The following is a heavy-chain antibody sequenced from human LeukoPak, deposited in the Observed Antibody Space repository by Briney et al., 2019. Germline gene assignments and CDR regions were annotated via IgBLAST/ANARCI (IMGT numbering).Heavy chain of an antibody. J-gene: IGHJ4*02. CDR3: ARMGPRAARGYLDY. CDR1: GFTFSSYW. V-gene: IGHV3-7*01. Sequence: GGSLRLSCAASGFTFSSYWMSWVRQAPGKGLEWVANIKQDGSEKYYVDSVKGRFTISRDNAKNSLYLQMNSLRAEDTAVYYCARMGPRAARGYLDYWGQGTLVTVSS. CDR2: IKQDGSEK. D-gene: IGHD6-6*01.